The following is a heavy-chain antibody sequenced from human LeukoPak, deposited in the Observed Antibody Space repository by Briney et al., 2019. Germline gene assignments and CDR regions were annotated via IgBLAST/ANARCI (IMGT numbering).Heavy chain of an antibody. CDR3: AKDLRFGEFFDY. D-gene: IGHD3-10*01. CDR1: GFTFSSYA. J-gene: IGHJ4*02. V-gene: IGHV3-23*01. Sequence: GGSLRLSCAASGFTFSSYAMSWVRQAPGKGLEWVSAVSGSGGSTYYADSVKGRFTISRDNSKNTLYLQMNSLRAEDTAVYYCAKDLRFGEFFDYWGQGTLVTVSS. CDR2: VSGSGGST.